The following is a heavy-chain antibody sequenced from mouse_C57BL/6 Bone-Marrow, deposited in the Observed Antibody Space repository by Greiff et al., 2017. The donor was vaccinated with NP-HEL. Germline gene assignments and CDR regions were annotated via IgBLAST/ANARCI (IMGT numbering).Heavy chain of an antibody. V-gene: IGHV1-64*01. J-gene: IGHJ3*01. Sequence: QVQLQQPGAELVKPGASVKLSCKASGYTFTSYWMHWVKQRPGQGLAWIGMIHPNSGSTNYNEKFKSKATLSVDKSSSTAYMQLSSLTSEDSAVYYCARGGPSGFAYWGQGTLVTVSA. CDR3: ARGGPSGFAY. CDR1: GYTFTSYW. D-gene: IGHD3-1*01. CDR2: IHPNSGST.